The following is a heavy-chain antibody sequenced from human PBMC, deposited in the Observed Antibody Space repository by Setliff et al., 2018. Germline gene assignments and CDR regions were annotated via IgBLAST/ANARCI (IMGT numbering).Heavy chain of an antibody. CDR1: EFTFSNYW. V-gene: IGHV3-7*01. D-gene: IGHD3-22*01. J-gene: IGHJ3*02. Sequence: PGGSLRLSCVASEFTFSNYWMTWVRQAPGKGLEWVANIRQDGGQTYYEDSVKGRFTISRDNAKNSLYLQMNSLRAEDTALYYCATDRNYYDSDTFYDAFDIWGQGTMGTVS. CDR3: ATDRNYYDSDTFYDAFDI. CDR2: IRQDGGQT.